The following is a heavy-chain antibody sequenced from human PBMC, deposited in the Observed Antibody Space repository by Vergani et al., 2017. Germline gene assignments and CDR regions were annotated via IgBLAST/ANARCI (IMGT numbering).Heavy chain of an antibody. CDR3: AKSGACCSSTSCYTSYYFDY. J-gene: IGHJ4*02. CDR1: GFTFDDYA. D-gene: IGHD2-2*02. Sequence: EVQLVESGGGLVQPGRSLRLSCAASGFTFDDYAMHWVRQAPGKGLEWVSGISWNSGSIGYADSVKGRFTISRDNAKNSLYLQMNSLRAEDTALYYCAKSGACCSSTSCYTSYYFDYWGQVTLVTVSS. CDR2: ISWNSGSI. V-gene: IGHV3-9*01.